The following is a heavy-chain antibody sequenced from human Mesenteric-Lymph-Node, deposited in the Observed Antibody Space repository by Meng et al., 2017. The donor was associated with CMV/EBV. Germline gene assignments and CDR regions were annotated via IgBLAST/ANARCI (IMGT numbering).Heavy chain of an antibody. V-gene: IGHV3-23*01. D-gene: IGHD3-3*01. CDR1: GFTFSSYA. J-gene: IGHJ6*02. CDR2: ISWNSGSI. CDR3: AKNRVVFGVARRYHGMDV. Sequence: GESLKISCAASGFTFSSYAMSWVRQAPGKGLEWVSGISWNSGSIGYADSVKGRFTISRDNSKNTLYLQMQSLRGDDTAVYYCAKNRVVFGVARRYHGMDVWGQGTTVTVSS.